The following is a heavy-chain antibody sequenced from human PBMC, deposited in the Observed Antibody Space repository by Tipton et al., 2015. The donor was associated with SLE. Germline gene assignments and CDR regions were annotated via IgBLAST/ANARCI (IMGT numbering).Heavy chain of an antibody. V-gene: IGHV1-2*06. CDR1: GYSFTGYY. CDR3: ARSGLF. D-gene: IGHD3-3*01. Sequence: AEVKKPGASVRISCKASGYSFTGYYVHWVRQAPGQGLEWMGQINPNSGDTSYALNFQGRVTMTSDTSLSTAYMELSGLTSDDTAVYYCARSGLFWGQGTLVTVSS. J-gene: IGHJ4*02. CDR2: INPNSGDT.